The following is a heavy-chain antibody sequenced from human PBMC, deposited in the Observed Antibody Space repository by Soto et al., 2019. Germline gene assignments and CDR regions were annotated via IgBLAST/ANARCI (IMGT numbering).Heavy chain of an antibody. J-gene: IGHJ4*02. Sequence: QVELVQSGAEVKKPGSSVRVSCKASGGAFNNYGFTWVRQASGQGLEWMGQIIPLFSTTHYAQKFQGSVSITADGSTSTVHMELSSLTSEDTAVYYGARDGNLSSSDGDFDYWGQGTLVIVSS. CDR1: GGAFNNYG. CDR3: ARDGNLSSSDGDFDY. CDR2: IIPLFSTT. D-gene: IGHD6-6*01. V-gene: IGHV1-69*01.